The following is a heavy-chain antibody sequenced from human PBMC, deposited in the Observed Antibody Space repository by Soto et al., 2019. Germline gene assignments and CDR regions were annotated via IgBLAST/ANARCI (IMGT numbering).Heavy chain of an antibody. V-gene: IGHV4-31*03. D-gene: IGHD4-4*01. Sequence: SETLSLTCTVSGGSISSGGYYWSWIRQHPGKGLEWIGYIYYSGSTYYNPSLKSRVTISVDTSKNQFSLKLSSVTAADTAVHYCARETPYTVTIDYWGQGTLVTVSS. CDR3: ARETPYTVTIDY. J-gene: IGHJ4*02. CDR1: GGSISSGGYY. CDR2: IYYSGST.